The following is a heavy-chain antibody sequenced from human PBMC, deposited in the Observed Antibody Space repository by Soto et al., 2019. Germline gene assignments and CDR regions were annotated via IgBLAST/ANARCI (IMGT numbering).Heavy chain of an antibody. CDR1: GGSITSGTFS. Sequence: SETLSLTCAVSGGSITSGTFSWTWIRQPPGKGLEFIGSIYYTGGTYYNPSLKSRVTISVDRSKNHFSLSLNSVAAADTAVYYCARDLRKQLVSRSWFDPWGQGTLVTVSS. D-gene: IGHD6-6*01. J-gene: IGHJ5*02. CDR2: IYYTGGT. CDR3: ARDLRKQLVSRSWFDP. V-gene: IGHV4-30-2*01.